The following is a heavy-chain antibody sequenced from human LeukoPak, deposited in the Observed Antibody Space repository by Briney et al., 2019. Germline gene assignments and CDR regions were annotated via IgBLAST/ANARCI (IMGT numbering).Heavy chain of an antibody. Sequence: GSLRLSCAASGLTVSSNYMSWVRQAPGKGLEWVSSISSSSSYIYYADSVKGRFTISRDNAKNSLYLQMNSLRAEDTAVYYCARDGPSSSSPLGYWGQGTLVTVSS. J-gene: IGHJ4*02. D-gene: IGHD6-6*01. CDR1: GLTVSSNY. V-gene: IGHV3-21*01. CDR3: ARDGPSSSSPLGY. CDR2: ISSSSSYI.